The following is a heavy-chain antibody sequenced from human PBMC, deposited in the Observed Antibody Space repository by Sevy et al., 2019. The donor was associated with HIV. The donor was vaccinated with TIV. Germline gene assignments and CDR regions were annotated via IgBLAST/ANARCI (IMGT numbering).Heavy chain of an antibody. J-gene: IGHJ5*02. D-gene: IGHD6-13*01. CDR2: IIPIFGTA. Sequence: ASVKVSCKASGGTLSSYAISWVRQAPGQGLEWMGGIIPIFGTANYAQKFQGRVTITADESTSTAYMELSSLRSEDTAVYYCARDRIAAAGIVSWFDPWGQGTLVTISS. V-gene: IGHV1-69*13. CDR3: ARDRIAAAGIVSWFDP. CDR1: GGTLSSYA.